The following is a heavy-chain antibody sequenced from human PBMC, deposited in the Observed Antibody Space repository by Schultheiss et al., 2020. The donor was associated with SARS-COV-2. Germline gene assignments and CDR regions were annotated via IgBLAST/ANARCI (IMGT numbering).Heavy chain of an antibody. CDR2: INHSGST. CDR1: GGSISTYY. V-gene: IGHV4-34*01. CDR3: ARGTGTTLSDNWFDP. J-gene: IGHJ5*02. Sequence: SETLSLTCTVSGGSISTYYWSWIRQPPGKGLEWIGEINHSGSTNYNPSLKSRVTISVDTSKNQFSLKLSSVTAADTAVYYCARGTGTTLSDNWFDPWGQGALVTVSS. D-gene: IGHD1-7*01.